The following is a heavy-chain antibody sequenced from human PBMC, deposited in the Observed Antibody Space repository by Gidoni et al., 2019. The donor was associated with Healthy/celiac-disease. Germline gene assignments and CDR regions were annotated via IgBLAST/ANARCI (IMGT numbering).Heavy chain of an antibody. CDR3: ARGTIVGATSNYYYYGMDV. J-gene: IGHJ6*02. Sequence: QVQLQESGPGLVKPSQTLSLTCTVSGGSISSGSYYWSWIRQPAGKGLEWIGRIYTSGSTNYNPSLKSRVTISVDTSKNQFSLKLSSVTAADTAVYYCARGTIVGATSNYYYYGMDVWGQGTTVTVSS. CDR1: GGSISSGSYY. CDR2: IYTSGST. V-gene: IGHV4-61*02. D-gene: IGHD1-26*01.